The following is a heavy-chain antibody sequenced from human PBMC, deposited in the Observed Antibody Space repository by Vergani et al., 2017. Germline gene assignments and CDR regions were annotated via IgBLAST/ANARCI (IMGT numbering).Heavy chain of an antibody. CDR1: GGSVSSGSYY. CDR2: IYYSWST. D-gene: IGHD4-23*01. V-gene: IGHV4-61*01. Sequence: QVQLQESGPGLVKPSETLYPTCTVSGGSVSSGSYYWSWIRQPPVKGLEWIGCIYYSWSTTYNPTLKSRVTISVDTSKNQFSLKLSSVTAADTAVYYCARVGSTSTVVTPGGNYYYYGMDVWGQGTTVTVSS. CDR3: ARVGSTSTVVTPGGNYYYYGMDV. J-gene: IGHJ6*02.